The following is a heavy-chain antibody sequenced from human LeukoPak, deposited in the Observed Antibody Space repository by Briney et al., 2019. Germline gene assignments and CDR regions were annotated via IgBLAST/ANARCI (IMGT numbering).Heavy chain of an antibody. CDR2: IYYSGST. V-gene: IGHV4-31*03. J-gene: IGHJ4*02. Sequence: SETLSLTCTVSGGSISSGGYYWSWIRQHPGKGLEWIGYIYYSGSTYYNPSLKSRVTISVDTSKNQFSLKLSSVTAADTAVYYCARGRPKDYDFWSGYYAYYFDYWGQGTLVTVSS. D-gene: IGHD3-3*01. CDR1: GGSISSGGYY. CDR3: ARGRPKDYDFWSGYYAYYFDY.